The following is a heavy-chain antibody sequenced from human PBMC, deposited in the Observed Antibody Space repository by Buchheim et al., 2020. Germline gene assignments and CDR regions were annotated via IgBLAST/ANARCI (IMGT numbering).Heavy chain of an antibody. V-gene: IGHV4-59*01. CDR3: ARSLKGYCSSTSCYYYYYYGMDV. Sequence: QVQLQESGPGLVKPSETLSLTCTVSGGSISSYYWSWIRQPPGKGLEWIGYIYYSGSTTYNPSLKSRVTISVDTSKTQFSIKLSSVTAADTAVYYCARSLKGYCSSTSCYYYYYYGMDVWGQGTT. CDR1: GGSISSYY. CDR2: IYYSGST. D-gene: IGHD2-2*01. J-gene: IGHJ6*02.